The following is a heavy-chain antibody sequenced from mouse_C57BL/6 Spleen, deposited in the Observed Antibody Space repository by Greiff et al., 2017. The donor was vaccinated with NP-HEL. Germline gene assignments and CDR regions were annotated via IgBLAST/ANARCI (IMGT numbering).Heavy chain of an antibody. CDR2: ISDGGSYT. Sequence: DVMLVESGGGLVKPGGSLKLSCAASGFTFSSYAMSWVRQTPEKRLEWVATISDGGSYTYYPDNVKGRFTISRDNAKNNLYLQMSHLKSEDTAMYYCARALTGPHWYFDVWGTGTTVTVSS. CDR1: GFTFSSYA. CDR3: ARALTGPHWYFDV. V-gene: IGHV5-4*03. J-gene: IGHJ1*03. D-gene: IGHD4-1*01.